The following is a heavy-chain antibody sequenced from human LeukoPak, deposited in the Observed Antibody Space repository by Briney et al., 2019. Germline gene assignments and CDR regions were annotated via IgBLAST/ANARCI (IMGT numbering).Heavy chain of an antibody. Sequence: SETLSLTCTVSGGSISSYYWSWVRQPPGKGMEWIGYIYYSGSTNYNTSLKSRVTISVDTSKNQFSLKLSSVTAADTAVYYCARVASGWYDYYYMDVWGKGTAVTISS. CDR2: IYYSGST. V-gene: IGHV4-59*01. D-gene: IGHD6-19*01. J-gene: IGHJ6*03. CDR1: GGSISSYY. CDR3: ARVASGWYDYYYMDV.